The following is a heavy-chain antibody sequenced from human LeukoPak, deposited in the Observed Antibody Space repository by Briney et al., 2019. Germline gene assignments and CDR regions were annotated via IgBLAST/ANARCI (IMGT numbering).Heavy chain of an antibody. V-gene: IGHV4-39*07. CDR2: IYYSGST. CDR1: GGSISSSTYY. D-gene: IGHD3-22*01. CDR3: ARAPWRNYYDSSGYYYGY. Sequence: SETLSLTCTVSGGSISSSTYYWGWIRQPPGKGLEWIGTIYYSGSTYYNPSLKSRVTISVDTSKNQFSLKLSSVTAADTAVYYCARAPWRNYYDSSGYYYGYWGQGTLVTVSS. J-gene: IGHJ4*02.